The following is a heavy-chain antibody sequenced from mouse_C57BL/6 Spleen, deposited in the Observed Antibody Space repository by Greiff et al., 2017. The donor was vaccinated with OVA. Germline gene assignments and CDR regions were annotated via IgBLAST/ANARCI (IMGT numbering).Heavy chain of an antibody. V-gene: IGHV1-53*01. J-gene: IGHJ4*01. D-gene: IGHD1-1*01. Sequence: VQLQQPGTELVKPGASVKLSCKASGYTFTSYWMHWVKQRPGQGLEWIGNINPSNGGTKYNEKFKSNATLTVDNSSSTAYMQLSILTSEDSAVYSCARCGSSYLWAMDYWGQGTSVTVSS. CDR1: GYTFTSYW. CDR3: ARCGSSYLWAMDY. CDR2: INPSNGGT.